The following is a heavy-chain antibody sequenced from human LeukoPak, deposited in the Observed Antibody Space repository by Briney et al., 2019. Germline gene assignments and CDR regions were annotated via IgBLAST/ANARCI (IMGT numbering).Heavy chain of an antibody. CDR3: ASRGDIYGSYYDGMDV. D-gene: IGHD5-18*01. CDR2: IYPGDSDT. V-gene: IGHV5-51*01. CDR1: GYCITSYW. Sequence: GESLKISCKGAGYCITSYWNAWGRQMPGKGLEWMGIIYPGDSDTRYSPSFQGHATISADKSISTAYLQWSSLQASDTAMYYCASRGDIYGSYYDGMDVWGQGTTVTVSS. J-gene: IGHJ6*02.